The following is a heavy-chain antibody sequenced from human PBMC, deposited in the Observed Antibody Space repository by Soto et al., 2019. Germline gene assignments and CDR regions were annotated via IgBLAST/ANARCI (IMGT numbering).Heavy chain of an antibody. J-gene: IGHJ4*02. CDR3: ARPKTGTATACYDF. Sequence: SETLSLTCNVSGVSISSSNYYWAWIRQPPGRGLEWIGSVYNTGTTYYNPSLRSRVSISVDTSKNHFSLKVTSVTAADTAMYYCARPKTGTATACYDFWGQGTLVTVSS. D-gene: IGHD6-13*01. CDR2: VYNTGTT. V-gene: IGHV4-39*02. CDR1: GVSISSSNYY.